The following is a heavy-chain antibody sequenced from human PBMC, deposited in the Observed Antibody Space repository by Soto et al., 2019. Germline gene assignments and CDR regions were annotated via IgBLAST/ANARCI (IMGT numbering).Heavy chain of an antibody. V-gene: IGHV4-31*03. CDR1: GGSISSGGYY. J-gene: IGHJ5*02. CDR2: IYYSGST. D-gene: IGHD3-3*01. Sequence: PSETLSLTCTVSGGSISSGGYYWSWIRQHPGKGLEWIGYIYYSGSTYYNPSLKSRVTISVDTSKNQFSLKLSSVTAADTAVYYCARGFRFLEWLSQNWFDPWGQGTLVTVSS. CDR3: ARGFRFLEWLSQNWFDP.